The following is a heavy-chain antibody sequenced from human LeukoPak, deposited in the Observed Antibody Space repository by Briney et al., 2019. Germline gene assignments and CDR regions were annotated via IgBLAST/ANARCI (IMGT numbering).Heavy chain of an antibody. J-gene: IGHJ4*02. D-gene: IGHD3-9*01. CDR1: GYTFTSYY. CDR3: ARVHYYDILTGYLDY. V-gene: IGHV1-46*01. Sequence: ASVKVSCKASGYTFTSYYMHWVRQAPGQGLEWMGIINPSGGSTSYAQKFQGRVTMTRDTSTSTVYMELSSLRSEDTAVYYCARVHYYDILTGYLDYWGQGTLVTVSS. CDR2: INPSGGST.